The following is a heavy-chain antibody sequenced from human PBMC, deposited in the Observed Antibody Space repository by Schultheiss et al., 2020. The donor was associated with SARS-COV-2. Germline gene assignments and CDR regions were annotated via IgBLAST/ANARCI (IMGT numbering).Heavy chain of an antibody. CDR2: IISSGRTT. J-gene: IGHJ6*02. CDR3: ARVNYGGNSLYYYYYGMDV. V-gene: IGHV3-48*02. D-gene: IGHD4-23*01. Sequence: GGSLRLSCAASGFTFSSYAMSWVRQAPGKGLEWISYIISSGRTTYYADSVKGRFTVSRDNAKNSLYLQMDNLRDEDTAVYYCARVNYGGNSLYYYYYGMDVWGQGTTVTVSS. CDR1: GFTFSSYA.